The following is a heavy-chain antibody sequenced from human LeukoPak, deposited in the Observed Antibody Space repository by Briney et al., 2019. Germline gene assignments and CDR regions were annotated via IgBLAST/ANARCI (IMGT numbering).Heavy chain of an antibody. CDR3: ARARGTIFGVVINYYYMDV. J-gene: IGHJ6*03. CDR2: IYTSGST. V-gene: IGHV4-4*07. CDR1: GGSISSYY. D-gene: IGHD3-3*01. Sequence: PSETLSLTCTVSGGSISSYYWSWIRQPAGKGLEWIGRIYTSGSTNSNPSLKSRATISIDTSKNQFSLKLSSVTAADTAVYYCARARGTIFGVVINYYYMDVWGKGTTVTVSS.